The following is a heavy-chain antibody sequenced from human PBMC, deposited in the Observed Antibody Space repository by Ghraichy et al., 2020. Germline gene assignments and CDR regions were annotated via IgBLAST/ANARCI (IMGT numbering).Heavy chain of an antibody. CDR1: GGSLGNYY. Sequence: SQTLSLTCGVEGGSLGNYYWTWIRQPPGKGLVWIGEINNSGSTNYHPSLKSRLIMSVDTSKNDFSLSLTPVPAADAAVYYCARDAKIMVVTGSRRGRFDYWGQGTLVAVSS. D-gene: IGHD2-21*02. CDR3: ARDAKIMVVTGSRRGRFDY. V-gene: IGHV4-34*01. J-gene: IGHJ4*02. CDR2: INNSGST.